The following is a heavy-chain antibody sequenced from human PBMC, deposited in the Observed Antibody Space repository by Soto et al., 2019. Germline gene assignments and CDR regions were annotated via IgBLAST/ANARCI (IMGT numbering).Heavy chain of an antibody. V-gene: IGHV4-59*01. J-gene: IGHJ5*02. CDR1: GGSISSYY. CDR3: AGGDYDFWSGSNGFDP. Sequence: SETLSLTCTVSGGSISSYYWSWIRQPPGKGLEWIGYIYYSGSTNYNPSLKSRVTISVDTSKNQFSLKLSSVTAADTAVYYCAGGDYDFWSGSNGFDPWGQGTLVT. CDR2: IYYSGST. D-gene: IGHD3-3*01.